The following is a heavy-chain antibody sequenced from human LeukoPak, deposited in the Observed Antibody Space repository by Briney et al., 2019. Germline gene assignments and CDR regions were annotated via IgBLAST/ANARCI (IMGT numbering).Heavy chain of an antibody. J-gene: IGHJ4*02. CDR2: IYCSGST. Sequence: SETLSLTCTVSGGSISSYYWSWIRQPPGKGLEWIGYIYCSGSTNYNPSLKRRVTISVDTSKNQFSLKLSSVTAADTAVYYCAKRYLIMWELLDYFDYWGQGTLVTVPS. D-gene: IGHD1-26*01. V-gene: IGHV4-59*01. CDR1: GGSISSYY. CDR3: AKRYLIMWELLDYFDY.